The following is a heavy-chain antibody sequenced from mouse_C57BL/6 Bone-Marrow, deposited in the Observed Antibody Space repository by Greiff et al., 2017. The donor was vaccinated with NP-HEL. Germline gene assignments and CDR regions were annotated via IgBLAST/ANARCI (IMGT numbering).Heavy chain of an antibody. J-gene: IGHJ1*03. V-gene: IGHV5-6*01. CDR2: ISSGGSYT. CDR3: ASYDYDRDFDV. Sequence: EVNLVESGGDLVKPGGSLKLSCAASGFTFSSYGMSWVRQTPDKRLEWVATISSGGSYTYYPDSVKGRFTISRDNAKNTLYLQMSSLKSEDTAMYYCASYDYDRDFDVWGTGTTVTVSS. CDR1: GFTFSSYG. D-gene: IGHD2-4*01.